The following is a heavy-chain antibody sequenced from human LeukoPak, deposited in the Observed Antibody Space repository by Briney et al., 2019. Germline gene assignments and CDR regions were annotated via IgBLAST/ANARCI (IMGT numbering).Heavy chain of an antibody. Sequence: PSETLSLTCTVSGGSISSSSYYWGWIRQPPGKGLEWIGYIYYSGSTNYNPSLKSRVTISVDTSKNQFSLKLSSVTAADTAVYYCARRGPYEPPLWGQGTTVTVSS. J-gene: IGHJ6*02. V-gene: IGHV4-61*05. CDR2: IYYSGST. CDR3: ARRGPYEPPL. CDR1: GGSISSSSYY. D-gene: IGHD3-3*01.